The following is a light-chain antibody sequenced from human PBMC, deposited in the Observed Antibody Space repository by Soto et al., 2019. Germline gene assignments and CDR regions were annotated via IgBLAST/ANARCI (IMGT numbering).Light chain of an antibody. CDR2: DVF. Sequence: QSALTQPASVSGSPGQSITISCTGTTSDIGGYNYVSWYQHYPGRAPKLMIYDVFIRPSGVSNRFSASKSGNTASLTISGRQPEDEAYYYCSSYTSTNVVLFGGGTKGTVL. CDR1: TSDIGGYNY. J-gene: IGLJ2*01. CDR3: SSYTSTNVVL. V-gene: IGLV2-14*03.